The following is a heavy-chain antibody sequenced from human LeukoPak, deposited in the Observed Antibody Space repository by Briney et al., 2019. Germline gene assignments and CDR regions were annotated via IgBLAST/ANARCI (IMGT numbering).Heavy chain of an antibody. D-gene: IGHD3-3*01. CDR1: GFTVSSNY. CDR2: ISGSGGST. Sequence: GGSLRLSCAASGFTVSSNYMSWVRQAPGKGLEWVSAISGSGGSTYYADSVKGRFTLSRDNSKNTLYLQMNSLRAEDTAVYYCAKDPYYDFWSGYYYFDYWGQGTLVTVSS. V-gene: IGHV3-23*01. CDR3: AKDPYYDFWSGYYYFDY. J-gene: IGHJ4*02.